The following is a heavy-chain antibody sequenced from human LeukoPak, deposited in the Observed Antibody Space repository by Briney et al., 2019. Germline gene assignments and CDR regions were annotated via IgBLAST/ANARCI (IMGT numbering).Heavy chain of an antibody. CDR3: ARVLTVTTQFDY. J-gene: IGHJ4*02. D-gene: IGHD4-17*01. CDR2: IYYSGST. V-gene: IGHV4-31*03. Sequence: SETLSLTCTVSGGSISSGGYYWSWIRQHPGKGLEWIGYIYYSGSTYYNPSLKSRVTISVDTSKNQFSLKLSSVTAADTAVYYCARVLTVTTQFDYWGQGTLVTVSS. CDR1: GGSISSGGYY.